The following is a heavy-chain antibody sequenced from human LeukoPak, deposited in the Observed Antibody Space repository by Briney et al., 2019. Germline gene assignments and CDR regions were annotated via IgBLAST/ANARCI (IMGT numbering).Heavy chain of an antibody. V-gene: IGHV3-7*01. J-gene: IGHJ4*02. Sequence: GGSLRLSCAASGFTFTNYWMSWVRQAPGKGLELVANIKQDRSEKYYVDSVKGRFTISRDNAKNTLDLQMNGLRAEDTAVYYCARGGYGAHMGWGQGTLVTVSS. D-gene: IGHD4-17*01. CDR2: IKQDRSEK. CDR1: GFTFTNYW. CDR3: ARGGYGAHMG.